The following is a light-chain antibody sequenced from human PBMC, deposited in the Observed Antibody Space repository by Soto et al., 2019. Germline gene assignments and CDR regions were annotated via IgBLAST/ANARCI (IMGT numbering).Light chain of an antibody. CDR3: QLRSNWPPTWT. Sequence: EIVLTQSPATLSLSPGERATLSRRASQSVSSYLAWYQQKPGQAPRLLIYDASSRATGIPARFSGSGSGTDFTLTISSLEPEDFAVYYCQLRSNWPPTWTFGQGTKVEIK. V-gene: IGKV3-11*01. J-gene: IGKJ1*01. CDR2: DAS. CDR1: QSVSSY.